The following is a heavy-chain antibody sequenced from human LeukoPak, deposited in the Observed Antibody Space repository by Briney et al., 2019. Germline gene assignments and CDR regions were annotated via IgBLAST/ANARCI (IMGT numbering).Heavy chain of an antibody. Sequence: SGGSLRLSCAASGFTFSSYAMSWVRQAPGKGLEWVSAISGSGGSTYYADSVKGRFTTSRDNSKNTLYLQMNSLRAEDTAVYYCAKSTDKWELGYWGQGTLVTVSS. CDR1: GFTFSSYA. CDR2: ISGSGGST. CDR3: AKSTDKWELGY. V-gene: IGHV3-23*01. D-gene: IGHD1-26*01. J-gene: IGHJ4*02.